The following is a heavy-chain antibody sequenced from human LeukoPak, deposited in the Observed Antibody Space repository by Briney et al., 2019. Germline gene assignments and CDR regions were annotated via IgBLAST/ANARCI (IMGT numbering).Heavy chain of an antibody. CDR1: GGSISSYY. J-gene: IGHJ5*02. D-gene: IGHD2/OR15-2a*01. Sequence: SETLSLTCTVSGGSISSYYWSWIRQPPGKGLEWIGYTYYSGSTNYNPSLKSRVTISVDTSKNQFSLKLSSVTAADTAVYYCARSPEVRNTPSWFDPWGQGTLVTVSS. CDR2: TYYSGST. CDR3: ARSPEVRNTPSWFDP. V-gene: IGHV4-59*01.